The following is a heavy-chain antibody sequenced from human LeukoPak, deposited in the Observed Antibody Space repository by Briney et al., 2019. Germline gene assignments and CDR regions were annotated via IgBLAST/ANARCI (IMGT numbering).Heavy chain of an antibody. D-gene: IGHD2-21*02. Sequence: ASVKVSCKASGYTFTGYYMHWVRQAPGQGLEWMGWINPNNNGTNYAQKFQGRVTMTRDTSISTAYMELSRLRSDDTAVYYCARDRLGIVVVTASLRWFDPWGQGTLVTVSS. J-gene: IGHJ5*02. CDR2: INPNNNGT. V-gene: IGHV1-2*02. CDR1: GYTFTGYY. CDR3: ARDRLGIVVVTASLRWFDP.